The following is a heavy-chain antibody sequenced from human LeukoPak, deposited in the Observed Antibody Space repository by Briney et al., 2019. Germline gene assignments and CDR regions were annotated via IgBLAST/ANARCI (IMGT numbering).Heavy chain of an antibody. CDR1: GGSVASVSYC. V-gene: IGHV4-61*01. CDR2: ILYNGST. D-gene: IGHD3-10*02. CDR3: ARGITMFWVPLNWFDP. Sequence: SETLSLTCTVSGGSVASVSYCWSWIRQPPWEGLEWIGHILYNGSTDNSPTIKSRVTISVDTSKNQFSLKLGSVTAADTAVYYCARGITMFWVPLNWFDPWGQGTLVTVSS. J-gene: IGHJ5*02.